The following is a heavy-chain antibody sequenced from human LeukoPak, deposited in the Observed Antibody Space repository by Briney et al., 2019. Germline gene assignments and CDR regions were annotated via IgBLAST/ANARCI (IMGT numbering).Heavy chain of an antibody. CDR3: ARRYCSGGSCSIFDY. CDR2: ISAYNGNT. D-gene: IGHD2-15*01. J-gene: IGHJ4*02. Sequence: ASVKVSCKASGYTFTSYGISWVRQAPGQGLEWMGWISAYNGNTNCAQKLQGRVTMTTDTSTSTAYMELRSLRSDDTAVYYCARRYCSGGSCSIFDYWGQGTLVTVSS. CDR1: GYTFTSYG. V-gene: IGHV1-18*01.